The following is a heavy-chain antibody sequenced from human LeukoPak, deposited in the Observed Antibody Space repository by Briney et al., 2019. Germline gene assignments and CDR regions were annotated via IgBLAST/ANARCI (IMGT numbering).Heavy chain of an antibody. CDR2: IKSKRGGGTA. CDR1: GFTFTDAW. CDR3: AKVKQLPGVYFDY. J-gene: IGHJ4*02. D-gene: IGHD1-1*01. V-gene: IGHV3-15*01. Sequence: KPGGSLRLSCGASGFTFTDAWMTWVRQAPGKGLEWVGRIKSKRGGGTADYAAPVKGRFTISRDDSKNMVYLQLNSLKTEDTAVYYCAKVKQLPGVYFDYWGQGTLVTVSS.